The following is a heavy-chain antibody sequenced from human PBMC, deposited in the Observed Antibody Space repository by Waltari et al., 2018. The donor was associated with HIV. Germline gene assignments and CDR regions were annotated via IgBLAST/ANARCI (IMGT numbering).Heavy chain of an antibody. CDR2: ISGSGGST. J-gene: IGHJ4*02. CDR1: GFTFTNYA. V-gene: IGHV3-23*04. D-gene: IGHD3-22*01. CDR3: AKDDSTGSSGYYPFHY. Sequence: EVQLVESGGGLVQPGGSLRLSCAASGFTFTNYAMNWVSQAPGKGMEWVSAISGSGGSTYYEASVKGRFTISRDNSKNTLYLQMNSLRAEDTALYYCAKDDSTGSSGYYPFHYWGQGTLITVSS.